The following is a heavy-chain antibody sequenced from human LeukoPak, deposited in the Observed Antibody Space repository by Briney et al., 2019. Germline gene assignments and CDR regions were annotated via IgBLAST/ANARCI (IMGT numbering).Heavy chain of an antibody. CDR3: ARQSDFWSGNWFDP. Sequence: ASVKVSCKASGGIFSSYAISWVRQAPGQGLEWMGWISAYNGNTNYAQKLQGRVTMTTDTSTSTAYMELRSLRSDDTAVYYCARQSDFWSGNWFDPWGQGTLVTVSS. V-gene: IGHV1-18*01. CDR2: ISAYNGNT. J-gene: IGHJ5*02. CDR1: GGIFSSYA. D-gene: IGHD3-3*01.